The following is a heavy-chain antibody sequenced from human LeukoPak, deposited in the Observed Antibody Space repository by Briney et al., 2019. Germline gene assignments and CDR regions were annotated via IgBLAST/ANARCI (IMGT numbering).Heavy chain of an antibody. D-gene: IGHD2-2*01. Sequence: QPGGSLRLSCAASGFTFSSYWMSWVRQAPGKGLEWVSVIYSGGSTYYADSVKGRFTISRDNSKNTLYLQMNSLRAEDTAVYYCASGPAAIPYWGQGTLVTVSS. J-gene: IGHJ4*02. CDR2: IYSGGST. CDR3: ASGPAAIPY. V-gene: IGHV3-66*01. CDR1: GFTFSSYW.